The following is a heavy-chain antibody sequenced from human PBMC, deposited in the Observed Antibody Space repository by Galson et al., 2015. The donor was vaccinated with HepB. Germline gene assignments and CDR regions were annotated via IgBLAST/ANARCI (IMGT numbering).Heavy chain of an antibody. D-gene: IGHD3-10*01. CDR3: AKVLWFGEFPLYFDY. CDR2: ISDSGAGT. CDR1: GVTFSSFA. V-gene: IGHV3-23*01. J-gene: IGHJ4*02. Sequence: SLRLSCAASGVTFSSFAMTWVRQAPGKGLEWVSAISDSGAGTYYADSVRGRFTISRDNSKYTLYLQMSSLRAEDTAVYYCAKVLWFGEFPLYFDYWGQGTLVTVSS.